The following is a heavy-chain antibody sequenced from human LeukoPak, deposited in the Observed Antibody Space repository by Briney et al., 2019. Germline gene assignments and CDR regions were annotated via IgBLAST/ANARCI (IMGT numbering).Heavy chain of an antibody. V-gene: IGHV4-4*02. Sequence: SETPSLTCAVSGGSISSSNWWSWVRQPPGKGLEWIGEIYHSGSTNYNPSLKSRVTISVDKSKNQFSLKLSSVTAADTAVYYCATARIAVAGTLHFDDWGQVTLVTVSS. CDR3: ATARIAVAGTLHFDD. J-gene: IGHJ4*02. D-gene: IGHD6-19*01. CDR2: IYHSGST. CDR1: GGSISSSNW.